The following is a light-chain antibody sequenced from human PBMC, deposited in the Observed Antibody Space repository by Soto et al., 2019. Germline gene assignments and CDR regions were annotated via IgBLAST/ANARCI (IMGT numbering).Light chain of an antibody. V-gene: IGKV1-9*01. CDR2: DAS. CDR3: QQRNSYPRT. Sequence: DIQMTQSPSSLSASVVHRLSITCQASQDIRNSLNWYQQKPGRAPKLLIYDASTLQSGVPSRFSGSGSETEFTLTITSLQPEDSATYYCQQRNSYPRTFGQGTKVDIK. CDR1: QDIRNS. J-gene: IGKJ2*01.